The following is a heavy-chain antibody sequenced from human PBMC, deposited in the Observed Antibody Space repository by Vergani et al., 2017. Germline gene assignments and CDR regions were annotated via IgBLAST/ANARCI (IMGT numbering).Heavy chain of an antibody. CDR2: ISGSGGST. CDR1: GFTFSSYA. CDR3: AKVIQQLGYYYYYGMDV. D-gene: IGHD6-13*01. J-gene: IGHJ6*02. Sequence: EVQLLESGGGLVQPGGSLRLSCAASGFTFSSYAMSWVRQAPGKGLEWVSAISGSGGSTYYADSVKGRFTISRDNSKNTLYLQMNSLRAEDTAVYYCAKVIQQLGYYYYYGMDVWGQGTTVTVSS. V-gene: IGHV3-23*01.